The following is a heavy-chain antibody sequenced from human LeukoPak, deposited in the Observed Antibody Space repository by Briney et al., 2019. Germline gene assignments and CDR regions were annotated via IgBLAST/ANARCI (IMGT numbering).Heavy chain of an antibody. D-gene: IGHD3-22*01. Sequence: SETLSLTCTVSGGSISSSSYYWGWIRQPPGKGLEWIGSIYYSGSTYYNPSLKSRVTISVDTSKSQFSLKLSSVTAADTAVYYCARRLRYDSSGYYRTFDYWGQGTLVTVSS. CDR1: GGSISSSSYY. V-gene: IGHV4-39*01. J-gene: IGHJ4*02. CDR2: IYYSGST. CDR3: ARRLRYDSSGYYRTFDY.